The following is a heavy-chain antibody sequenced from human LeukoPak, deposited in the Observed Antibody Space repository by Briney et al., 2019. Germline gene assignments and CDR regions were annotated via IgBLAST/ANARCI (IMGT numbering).Heavy chain of an antibody. J-gene: IGHJ4*02. D-gene: IGHD3-10*01. Sequence: GGSLGPSRPALGLPFSAMGRNGFGKAQGRGLKWGAVISYDGSNKYYADSVKGRFTISRDNSKNTLYLQMNSLRAEDTAVYYCAKGLWFGEFRDLGYWGQGTLVTVSS. CDR3: AKGLWFGEFRDLGY. CDR1: GLPFSAMG. V-gene: IGHV3-30*18. CDR2: ISYDGSNK.